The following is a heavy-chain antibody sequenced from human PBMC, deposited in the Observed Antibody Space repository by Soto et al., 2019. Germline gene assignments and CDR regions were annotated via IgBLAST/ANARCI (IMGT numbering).Heavy chain of an antibody. J-gene: IGHJ5*02. Sequence: ASVKVSFKASGYTFTSYDINWVRQATGQGLEWMGWMNPNSGNTGYAQKFQGRVTMTRNTSISTAYMELSSLRSEDTAVYYCARVMRQWLVSLNWFDPWGQGTLVTVSS. D-gene: IGHD6-19*01. V-gene: IGHV1-8*01. CDR1: GYTFTSYD. CDR3: ARVMRQWLVSLNWFDP. CDR2: MNPNSGNT.